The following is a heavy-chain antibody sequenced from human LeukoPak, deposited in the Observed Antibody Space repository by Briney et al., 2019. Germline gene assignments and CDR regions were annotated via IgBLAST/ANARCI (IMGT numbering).Heavy chain of an antibody. CDR1: GGTSSSYA. J-gene: IGHJ4*02. V-gene: IGHV1-69*06. CDR3: ARVQWLVKGIDY. D-gene: IGHD6-19*01. CDR2: IIPIFGTA. Sequence: SVKVSCKASGGTSSSYAISWVRQAPGQGLEWMGGIIPIFGTANYAQKFQGRVTITADKSTSTAYMELRSLRSDDTAVYYCARVQWLVKGIDYWGQGTLVTVSS.